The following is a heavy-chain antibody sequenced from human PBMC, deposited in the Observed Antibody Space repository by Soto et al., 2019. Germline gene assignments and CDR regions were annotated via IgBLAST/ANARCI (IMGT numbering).Heavy chain of an antibody. CDR1: GGTFSSYT. CDR2: INPNRGGT. V-gene: IGHV1-2*04. D-gene: IGHD6-6*01. CDR3: AREQDSSLDY. J-gene: IGHJ4*02. Sequence: ASVKVSCKASGGTFSSYTISLVRQAPGQGLEWMGWINPNRGGTNYAQKFQGWVTMTRDTSISTAYMELSRLRSDDTAVYYCAREQDSSLDYWGQGTLVTVSS.